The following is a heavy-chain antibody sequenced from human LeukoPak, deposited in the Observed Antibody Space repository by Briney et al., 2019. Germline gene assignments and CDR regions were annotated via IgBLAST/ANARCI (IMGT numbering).Heavy chain of an antibody. J-gene: IGHJ4*02. D-gene: IGHD3-3*01. Sequence: GGSLRLSCAASGFTFSDYYMSWIRQAPGKGLEWVSYISSSGSTIYYADSVKGRFTISRDNAKNSLYLQMNSLRAEDTAAYYCARDPTTIFGVAPSFDYWGQGTLVTVSS. CDR2: ISSSGSTI. CDR1: GFTFSDYY. V-gene: IGHV3-11*04. CDR3: ARDPTTIFGVAPSFDY.